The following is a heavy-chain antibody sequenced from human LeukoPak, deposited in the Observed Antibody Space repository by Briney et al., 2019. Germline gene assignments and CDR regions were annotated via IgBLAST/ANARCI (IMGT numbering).Heavy chain of an antibody. CDR2: INHSGST. V-gene: IGHV4-34*01. J-gene: IGHJ4*02. Sequence: SETLSLTCTVSGGSISGYYWSWIRQPPGKGLEWIGEINHSGSTSYNPSLKSRVTISVDTSKNQFSLKLSSVTAADTAVYYCARMPARSWKRGFDYWGQGTLVTVSS. D-gene: IGHD6-13*01. CDR1: GGSISGYY. CDR3: ARMPARSWKRGFDY.